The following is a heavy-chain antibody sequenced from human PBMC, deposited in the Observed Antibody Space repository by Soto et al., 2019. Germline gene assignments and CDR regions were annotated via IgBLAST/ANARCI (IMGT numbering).Heavy chain of an antibody. D-gene: IGHD3-3*01. Sequence: VASVKVSCKASGYTFTSCGISWVRQAPGQGLEWMGWISAYNGNTNYAQKLQGRVTMTTDTSTSTAYMELRSLRSDDTAVYYCARYLRNYDFWSGYYTGGEGYYYYGMDVWGQGTTVTVSS. CDR2: ISAYNGNT. J-gene: IGHJ6*02. CDR1: GYTFTSCG. CDR3: ARYLRNYDFWSGYYTGGEGYYYYGMDV. V-gene: IGHV1-18*01.